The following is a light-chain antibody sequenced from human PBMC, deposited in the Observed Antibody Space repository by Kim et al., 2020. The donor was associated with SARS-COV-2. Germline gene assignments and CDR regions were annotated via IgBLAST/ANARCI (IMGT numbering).Light chain of an antibody. V-gene: IGLV2-11*01. CDR1: SSDVA. CDR3: CSYAGSYVV. J-gene: IGLJ2*01. CDR2: DVT. Sequence: SVSGSPGQSVTTSCTGTSSDVAWYQQHPGKAPKLMIYDVTKRPSGVPDLFSGSKSGNTASLTISGLQAEDEADYYCCSYAGSYVVFGGGTQLTVL.